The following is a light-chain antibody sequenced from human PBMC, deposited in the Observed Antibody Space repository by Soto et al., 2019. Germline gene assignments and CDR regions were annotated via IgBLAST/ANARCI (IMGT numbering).Light chain of an antibody. CDR1: QYISDF. V-gene: IGKV1-39*01. CDR3: QQSYITPWT. J-gene: IGKJ1*01. Sequence: DIQMTQSPCSRSASVVGRVTITFRASQYISDFLNWYQQKPGKAPVILIYAASSLQSGVPSRFSGSASGTDFTLTISSLQPEDFATYYCQQSYITPWTCGQGTKGDIK. CDR2: AAS.